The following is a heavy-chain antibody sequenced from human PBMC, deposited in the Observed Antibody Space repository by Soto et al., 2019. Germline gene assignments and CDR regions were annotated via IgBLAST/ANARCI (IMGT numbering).Heavy chain of an antibody. CDR2: MNPNSGNT. Sequence: ASVKVSCKASGYTFTSYDINWVRQATGQGLEWMGWMNPNSGNTGYAQKFQGRVPMTSNTSISTAYMGLSSLGSEDTAVYYCARGDSIDSYSSGELDPWGQGTLVTVSS. CDR1: GYTFTSYD. V-gene: IGHV1-8*01. J-gene: IGHJ5*02. D-gene: IGHD6-19*01. CDR3: ARGDSIDSYSSGELDP.